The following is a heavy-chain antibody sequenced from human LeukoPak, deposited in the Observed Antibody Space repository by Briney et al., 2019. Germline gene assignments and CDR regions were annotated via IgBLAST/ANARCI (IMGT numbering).Heavy chain of an antibody. CDR1: GGTFSNYA. V-gene: IGHV1-8*02. CDR3: ARILENYYDSSGYYP. J-gene: IGHJ5*02. Sequence: ASVTVSCTASGGTFSNYAINWVRQATGQGLEWMGWMNPNSGNTGYAQKFQGRVTMTRNTSISTAYMELSSLRSEDTAVYYCARILENYYDSSGYYPWGQGTLVTVSS. D-gene: IGHD3-22*01. CDR2: MNPNSGNT.